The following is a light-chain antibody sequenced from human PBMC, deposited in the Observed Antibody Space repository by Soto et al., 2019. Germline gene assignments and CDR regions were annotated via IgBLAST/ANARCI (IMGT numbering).Light chain of an antibody. Sequence: DIQMTQSPSTVSAYVGDSVTITCRASQSITTWLAWYQQRPGKAPKLLIYAASSLQSGVPSRFSGSGSGTDFTLTISSLQPEDFATYYCQQANSFPSLTFGGGTKVDIK. V-gene: IGKV1-12*02. CDR2: AAS. CDR3: QQANSFPSLT. J-gene: IGKJ4*01. CDR1: QSITTW.